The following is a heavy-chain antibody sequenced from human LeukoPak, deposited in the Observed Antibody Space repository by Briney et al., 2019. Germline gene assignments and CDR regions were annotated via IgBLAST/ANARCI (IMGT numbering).Heavy chain of an antibody. D-gene: IGHD1-26*01. CDR2: ISGSGGST. CDR3: AKGTLYSGSHF. Sequence: GGSLRLSCAASGFTFSSYAMSWVRQAPGKGLEWVSAISGSGGSTYYADSVKGRFTISRDNSKNTLYLQMNSLRADDTAVYYCAKGTLYSGSHFWGQGTLVTVSS. J-gene: IGHJ4*02. CDR1: GFTFSSYA. V-gene: IGHV3-23*01.